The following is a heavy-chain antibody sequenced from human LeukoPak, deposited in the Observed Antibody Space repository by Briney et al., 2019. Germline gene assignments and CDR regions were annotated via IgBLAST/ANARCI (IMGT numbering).Heavy chain of an antibody. D-gene: IGHD6-19*01. Sequence: SETLSLTCSVSGDSITNYNYHWGWIRQPPGKGLEWIGRLYNTGSTDNTDSNPSLQSRVTISADTSMNQIFLRLTSVTAADTAVYYCAGERGEEYSSGWYKRNYFDNWGQGIRVTVSS. CDR3: AGERGEEYSSGWYKRNYFDN. J-gene: IGHJ4*02. CDR2: LYNTGSTDNT. CDR1: GDSITNYNYH. V-gene: IGHV4-39*07.